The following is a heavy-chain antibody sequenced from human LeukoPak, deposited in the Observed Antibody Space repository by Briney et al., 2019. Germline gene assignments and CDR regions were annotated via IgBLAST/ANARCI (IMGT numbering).Heavy chain of an antibody. CDR2: IYTGGST. CDR3: ARIIGYDTSGPDWFDP. CDR1: GFTVSSNY. Sequence: GGSLRLSCAASGFTVSSNYMSWVRQAPGKGLEWVSVIYTGGSTDYADSVKGRFTISRDNSKNTLYLQMNSLRAEDTAVYYCARIIGYDTSGPDWFDPWGQGTLVTVSS. V-gene: IGHV3-66*01. D-gene: IGHD3-22*01. J-gene: IGHJ5*02.